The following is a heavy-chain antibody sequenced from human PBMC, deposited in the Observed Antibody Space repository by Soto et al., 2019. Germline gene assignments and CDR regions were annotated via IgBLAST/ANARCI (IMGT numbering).Heavy chain of an antibody. CDR3: ARVWGGAFDF. J-gene: IGHJ3*01. CDR1: GGSITSGDYY. V-gene: IGHV4-61*08. Sequence: SETLSLTCTVSGGSITSGDYYWSWIRQPPGKGLEWIGYIYYSGSTNYNPSLKSRVTISVDTSKNQFSLKLSSVTAADTAVYYCARVWGGAFDFWCQGTMVTVSS. D-gene: IGHD3-10*01. CDR2: IYYSGST.